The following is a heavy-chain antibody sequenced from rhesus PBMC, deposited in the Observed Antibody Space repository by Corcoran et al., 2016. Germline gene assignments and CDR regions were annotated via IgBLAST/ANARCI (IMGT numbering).Heavy chain of an antibody. CDR3: ARVCIWTGYYREYFEF. J-gene: IGHJ1*01. D-gene: IGHD3-3*01. CDR2: ICWDDDK. V-gene: IGHV2-174*01. CDR1: GFSLTTSGMG. Sequence: QVTLKESGPALVKPTQTLTLTCTFSGFSLTTSGMGVGWIRQPPGKALEGLAPICWDDDKRYTTSLKSMLTSSKDTSKNQVVLTMTNMDPVDTATYYCARVCIWTGYYREYFEFWGQGALVTVSS.